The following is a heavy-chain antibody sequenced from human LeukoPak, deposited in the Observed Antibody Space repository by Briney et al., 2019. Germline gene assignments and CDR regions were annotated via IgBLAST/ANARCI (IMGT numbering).Heavy chain of an antibody. Sequence: TGGSLRLSCAASGFTFSNYAMSWVRQAPGKGLEWVSAISGSGGSTYYADSVKGRFTISRDNSKNTLYLQMNSLRAEDTAVYYCAKDAGVDIVVVVAATPPGDYWGQGTLVTVSS. CDR2: ISGSGGST. D-gene: IGHD2-15*01. J-gene: IGHJ4*02. V-gene: IGHV3-23*01. CDR3: AKDAGVDIVVVVAATPPGDY. CDR1: GFTFSNYA.